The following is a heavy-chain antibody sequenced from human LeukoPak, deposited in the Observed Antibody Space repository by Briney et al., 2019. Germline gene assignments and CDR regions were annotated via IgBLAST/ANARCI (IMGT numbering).Heavy chain of an antibody. CDR1: GGSISITRYY. J-gene: IGHJ3*02. V-gene: IGHV4-39*07. D-gene: IGHD2-2*01. CDR3: ARGPPDCSSTSCYAFDAFDI. Sequence: SETLSLTCTVSGGSISITRYYWGWIRQPPGKGLEWIASMYSSGTTCYNPSLKSRVTISVDTSKNQFSLKLSSVTAADTAVYYCARGPPDCSSTSCYAFDAFDIWGQGTMVTVSS. CDR2: MYSSGTT.